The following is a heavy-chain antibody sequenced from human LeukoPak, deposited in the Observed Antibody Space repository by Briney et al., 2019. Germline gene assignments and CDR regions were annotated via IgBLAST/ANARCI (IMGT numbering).Heavy chain of an antibody. CDR2: INHSGST. V-gene: IGHV4-34*01. CDR3: ARAADYVWGSYRYKYWFDP. J-gene: IGHJ5*02. CDR1: GGSISSYY. D-gene: IGHD3-16*02. Sequence: SETLSLTCTVSGGSISSYYWSWIRQPPGKGLEWIGEINHSGSTNYNPSLKSRVTISVDTSKNQFSLKLSSVTAADTAVYYCARAADYVWGSYRYKYWFDPWGQGTLVTVSS.